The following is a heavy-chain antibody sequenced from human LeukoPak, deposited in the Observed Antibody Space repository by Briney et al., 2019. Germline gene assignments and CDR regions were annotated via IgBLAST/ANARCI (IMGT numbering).Heavy chain of an antibody. V-gene: IGHV1-8*01. CDR3: ARGMVATPYYYYGMDV. D-gene: IGHD5-12*01. J-gene: IGHJ6*02. Sequence: ASVKVSCKASGYTFTSYDINWVRQATGQGLEWMGWMNPNSGNTGYAQKFQGRVTMTRYTSISTAYTELSSLRSEDTAVYYCARGMVATPYYYYGMDVWGQGTTVTVSS. CDR2: MNPNSGNT. CDR1: GYTFTSYD.